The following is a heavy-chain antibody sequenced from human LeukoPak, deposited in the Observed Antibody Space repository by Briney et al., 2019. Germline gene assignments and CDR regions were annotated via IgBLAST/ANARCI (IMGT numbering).Heavy chain of an antibody. Sequence: GGSLRLSCAASGFTFSSYGMHWVRQAPGKGLEWVALIWYDGSNKYYADSVKGRFTISRDNSKNTLYLQMNSLRAEDTAVYYCARDKRYGDPLDYWGQGTLVTVSS. CDR3: ARDKRYGDPLDY. CDR2: IWYDGSNK. CDR1: GFTFSSYG. D-gene: IGHD4-17*01. V-gene: IGHV3-33*01. J-gene: IGHJ4*02.